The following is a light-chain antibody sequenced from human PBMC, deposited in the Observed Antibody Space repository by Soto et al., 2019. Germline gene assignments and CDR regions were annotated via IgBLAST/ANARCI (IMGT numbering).Light chain of an antibody. Sequence: DIQLTQSPSSLSASVGDRVTITCRASQTITTYLSWFQQKPGKAPKLLVYGASSLQSGVPSRFSGSGSGTDFTLTISRLESDDFALYYCQQYAEGTPITLGQGTRLEIK. CDR2: GAS. J-gene: IGKJ5*01. CDR3: QQYAEGTPIT. V-gene: IGKV1-39*01. CDR1: QTITTY.